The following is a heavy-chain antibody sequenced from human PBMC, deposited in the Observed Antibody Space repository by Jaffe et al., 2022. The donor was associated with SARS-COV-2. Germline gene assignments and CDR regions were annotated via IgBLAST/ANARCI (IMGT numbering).Heavy chain of an antibody. Sequence: QVQLVESGGGVVQPGRSLRLSCAASGFTFSSYGMHWVRQAPGKGLEWVAVISYDGSNKYYADSVKGRFTISRDNSKNTLYLQMNSLRAEDTAVYYCAKDHPQYSSSWDGMDVWGQGTTVTVSS. CDR2: ISYDGSNK. D-gene: IGHD6-13*01. CDR1: GFTFSSYG. CDR3: AKDHPQYSSSWDGMDV. V-gene: IGHV3-30*18. J-gene: IGHJ6*02.